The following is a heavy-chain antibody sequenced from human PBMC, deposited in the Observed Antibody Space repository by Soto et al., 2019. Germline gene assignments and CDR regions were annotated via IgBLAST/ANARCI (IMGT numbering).Heavy chain of an antibody. D-gene: IGHD6-19*01. Sequence: LETLSLTCTVSGGSISSSSYYWGWIRQPPGKGLEWIGSIYYSGSTYYNPSLKSRVTISVDTSKNQFSLKLSSVTAADTAVYYCATRIAVAGTIGYWGQGTLVTISS. J-gene: IGHJ4*02. V-gene: IGHV4-39*01. CDR3: ATRIAVAGTIGY. CDR2: IYYSGST. CDR1: GGSISSSSYY.